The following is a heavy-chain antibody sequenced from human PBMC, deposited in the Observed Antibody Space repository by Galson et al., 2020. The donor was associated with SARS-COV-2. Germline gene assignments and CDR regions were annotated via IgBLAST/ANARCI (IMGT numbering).Heavy chain of an antibody. CDR3: AKGSEQGALYYDDGMEV. CDR2: ISDDGTNT. V-gene: IGHV3-23*01. CDR1: RFTFSSYA. Sequence: GGSLRLSCTASRFTFSSYAITWVRHAPGPGLEWVSTISDDGTNTDYTDSVKGRFTISRDNSKNTLYLEMNSLRAEDTALYYCAKGSEQGALYYDDGMEVWGQGTTVTVSS. J-gene: IGHJ6*02. D-gene: IGHD3-16*01.